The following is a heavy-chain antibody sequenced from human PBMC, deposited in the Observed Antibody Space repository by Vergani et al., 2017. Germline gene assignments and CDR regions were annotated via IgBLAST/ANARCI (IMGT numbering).Heavy chain of an antibody. V-gene: IGHV5-51*01. D-gene: IGHD3-22*01. J-gene: IGHJ4*02. CDR2: IHPADSDT. Sequence: EVQLVQSGAEVKKPGESLTISCQISGYSFTNYWIGWVRQMPGKGLEWMGIIHPADSDTRYSPSFQGQVTISVAKSISTAYLQRTSLRASDSAMYYCARLYGRDSSGSKYFDYWGQGTLVTVSS. CDR1: GYSFTNYW. CDR3: ARLYGRDSSGSKYFDY.